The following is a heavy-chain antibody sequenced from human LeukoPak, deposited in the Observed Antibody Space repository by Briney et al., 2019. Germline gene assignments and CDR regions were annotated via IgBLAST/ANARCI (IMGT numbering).Heavy chain of an antibody. J-gene: IGHJ4*02. CDR1: GYTLTELS. CDR2: FDPEDGET. V-gene: IGHV1-24*01. D-gene: IGHD5-18*01. CDR3: ATDGRRYSYGPADY. Sequence: ASVKVSCKVSGYTLTELSMHWVRQAPGEGLEWMGGFDPEDGETIYAQKFRGRVTMTEDTSTDTAYMELSSLRSEDTAVYYCATDGRRYSYGPADYWGQGTLVTVSS.